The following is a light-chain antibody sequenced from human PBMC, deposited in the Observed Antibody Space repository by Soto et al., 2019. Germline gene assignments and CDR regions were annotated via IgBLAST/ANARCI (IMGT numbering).Light chain of an antibody. Sequence: EIVLTQSPGTLSLSPGERATLSCRASQSISSTYFAWYQQKPGQAPRLLIYGASTRATGIPGRFSGSGSGKDFTLTISRLVSKDFAVYYCQQYYSSAPWTFGHGTKV. CDR2: GAS. CDR1: QSISSTY. J-gene: IGKJ1*01. CDR3: QQYYSSAPWT. V-gene: IGKV3-20*01.